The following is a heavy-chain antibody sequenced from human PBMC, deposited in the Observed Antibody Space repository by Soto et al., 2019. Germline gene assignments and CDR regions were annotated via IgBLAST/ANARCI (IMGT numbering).Heavy chain of an antibody. Sequence: PSETLSLTCTVSGGSISSDFWTWPRQPPRKGLQWIGYISISGNTDYSPSLKSRATISADTYRNQFSLKLRSVNTADTAVYFCARVREDFHAGSGPRWMWLAPWGQGTLVTVSS. CDR3: ARVREDFHAGSGPRWMWLAP. CDR1: GGSISSDF. V-gene: IGHV4-59*01. CDR2: ISISGNT. J-gene: IGHJ5*02. D-gene: IGHD3-3*01.